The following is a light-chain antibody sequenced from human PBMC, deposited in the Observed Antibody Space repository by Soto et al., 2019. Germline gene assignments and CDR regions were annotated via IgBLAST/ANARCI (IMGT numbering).Light chain of an antibody. Sequence: QSVLTQPPSVSGAPGQRVTISCTGSSSNIGAHYDVHGYQQLPGTAPKLLIYGNSNRPSGVPDRFSGSKSGTSASLAITGLQAEDEADYYCQSYDNSLSVYVFGTGTKVTVL. J-gene: IGLJ1*01. CDR1: SSNIGAHYD. CDR2: GNS. V-gene: IGLV1-40*01. CDR3: QSYDNSLSVYV.